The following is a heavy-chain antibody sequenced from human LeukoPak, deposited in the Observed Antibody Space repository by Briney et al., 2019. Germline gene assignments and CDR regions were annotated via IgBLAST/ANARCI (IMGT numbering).Heavy chain of an antibody. CDR3: ARKTAVGPGEF. D-gene: IGHD4-23*01. CDR1: GGSFSSYS. CDR2: INHSGGT. J-gene: IGHJ4*02. Sequence: PSETLSLTCAVYGGSFSSYSWTWIRQPPGKGLEWIGEINHSGGTNYNPSLKSRVSISRDTSKNQFSLKLSSVTAADTAVYYCARKTAVGPGEFWGQGTLVTVSS. V-gene: IGHV4-34*01.